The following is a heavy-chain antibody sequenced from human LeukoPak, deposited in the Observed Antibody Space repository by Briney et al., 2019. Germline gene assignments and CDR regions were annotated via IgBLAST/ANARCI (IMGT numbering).Heavy chain of an antibody. Sequence: QPGGSLRLSCTASGFTFSSYWMNWVRQAPGKGLGWVANIKQDGSEKYYVDSVKGRFTISRDNAKKSLYLQMNSLRAEDTAVYYCARETEMANLDYWGQGTLVTVSS. CDR1: GFTFSSYW. D-gene: IGHD5-24*01. V-gene: IGHV3-7*04. J-gene: IGHJ4*02. CDR3: ARETEMANLDY. CDR2: IKQDGSEK.